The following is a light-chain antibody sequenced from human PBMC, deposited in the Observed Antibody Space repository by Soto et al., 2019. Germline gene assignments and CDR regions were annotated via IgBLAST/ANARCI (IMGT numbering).Light chain of an antibody. Sequence: EVVLTQSPGTLSLSPGERVTILCLASQSVSSTSLAWYQQKPGQTPRLLIYGASSRATGTPDRISGGGSETHFTLTISRLEPEDFAVYYCQHYVTSSITFGQGTRLEIK. V-gene: IGKV3-20*01. CDR3: QHYVTSSIT. CDR2: GAS. CDR1: QSVSSTS. J-gene: IGKJ5*01.